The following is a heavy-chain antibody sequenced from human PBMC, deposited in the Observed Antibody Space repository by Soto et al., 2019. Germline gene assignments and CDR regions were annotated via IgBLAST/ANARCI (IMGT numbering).Heavy chain of an antibody. CDR2: IYYSGST. V-gene: IGHV4-31*03. J-gene: IGHJ6*02. CDR3: AREVNKRYYYYGMDV. Sequence: SETLSLTCTVSGGSISSGGYYWSWILQHPGKGLEWIGYIYYSGSTYYNPSLKSRVTISVDTSKNQFSLKLSSVTAADTAVYYCAREVNKRYYYYGMDVWGQGTTVTVSS. CDR1: GGSISSGGYY.